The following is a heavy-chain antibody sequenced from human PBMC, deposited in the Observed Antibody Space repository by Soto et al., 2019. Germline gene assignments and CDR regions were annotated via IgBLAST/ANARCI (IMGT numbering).Heavy chain of an antibody. CDR1: GFTFSSYA. J-gene: IGHJ4*02. D-gene: IGHD6-19*01. CDR3: ASRSSGWYFDY. V-gene: IGHV3-23*01. Sequence: EVQLLESGGGLVQPGGSLRLSCAASGFTFSSYAMNWVRQAPGKGLEWVSVISGSGGSTYYADSVKGRFTISRDNSKITLYLQMNSLRADDTAVYYCASRSSGWYFDYWGQGTLVTVSS. CDR2: ISGSGGST.